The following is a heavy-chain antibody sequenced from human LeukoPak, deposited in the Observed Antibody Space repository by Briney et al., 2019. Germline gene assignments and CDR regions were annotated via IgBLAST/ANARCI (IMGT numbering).Heavy chain of an antibody. V-gene: IGHV4-34*01. CDR2: INHSGST. CDR1: GGSFSGYY. CDR3: ARDRSNCFDP. Sequence: SETLSLTCAVYGGSFSGYYWSWIRQPPGKGLEWIGEINHSGSTNYNPSLKSRVTISVDTSKNQFSLKLSSVTAADTAVYYCARDRSNCFDPWGQGTLVIVSS. D-gene: IGHD6-19*01. J-gene: IGHJ5*02.